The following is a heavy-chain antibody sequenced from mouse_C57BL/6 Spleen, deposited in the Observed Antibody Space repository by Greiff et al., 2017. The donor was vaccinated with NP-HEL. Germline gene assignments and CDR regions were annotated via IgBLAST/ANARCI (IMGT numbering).Heavy chain of an antibody. CDR2: ISSGSSTI. J-gene: IGHJ2*01. V-gene: IGHV5-17*01. CDR3: ARLSTGNSFDY. CDR1: GFTFSDYG. D-gene: IGHD4-1*01. Sequence: DVKLVESGGGLVKPGGSLKLSCAASGFTFSDYGMHWVRQAPEKGLEWVAYISSGSSTIYYADTVKGRFTISRDNAKNTLFLQMTSLRSEDTAMYYCARLSTGNSFDYWGQGTTLTVSS.